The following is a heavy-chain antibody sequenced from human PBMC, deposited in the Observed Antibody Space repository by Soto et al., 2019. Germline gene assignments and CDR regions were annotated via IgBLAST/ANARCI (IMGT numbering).Heavy chain of an antibody. CDR1: GFFFGSHG. V-gene: IGHV3-33*01. Sequence: GGSLRLSCAAPGFFFGSHGMYWVRQAPGKGLEWVALIWFDGSNKYYGDSVKGRFTVSRDNSKNIRYLQMDSRRVEDTAIYYCAREPYSNYIMDVWGQGTAVTGSS. D-gene: IGHD4-4*01. CDR3: AREPYSNYIMDV. J-gene: IGHJ6*02. CDR2: IWFDGSNK.